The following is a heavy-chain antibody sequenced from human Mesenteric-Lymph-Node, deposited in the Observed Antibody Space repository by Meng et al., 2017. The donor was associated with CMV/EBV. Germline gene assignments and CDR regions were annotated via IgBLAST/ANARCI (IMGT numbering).Heavy chain of an antibody. J-gene: IGHJ3*02. CDR3: ASFGSGRGRLDAFDI. V-gene: IGHV4-61*01. Sequence: SETLSLTCTVSGSSVNSGSYYWSWVRQPPGKGLEWLGYIYSSGGTDYNPSFKSRVTISVDTSMNQFSLKLSSVTAADTAVYYCASFGSGRGRLDAFDIWGQGTMVTVSS. CDR1: GSSVNSGSYY. D-gene: IGHD3-10*01. CDR2: IYSSGGT.